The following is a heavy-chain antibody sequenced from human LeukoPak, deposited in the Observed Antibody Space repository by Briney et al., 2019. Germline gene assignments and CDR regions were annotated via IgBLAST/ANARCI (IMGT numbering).Heavy chain of an antibody. Sequence: SETLSLTCTVSGGSVSTYYWSWIRQPAGKGLEFIGRFFTSGTSGTTNYNPSLKSRVTMSLDTSKNQFTLKLSSVTAADTAVYYCARDLGGYSDGSYYYYMDVWGKGTTVTVSS. D-gene: IGHD5-18*01. CDR2: FFTSGTSGTT. CDR3: ARDLGGYSDGSYYYYMDV. CDR1: GGSVSTYY. V-gene: IGHV4-4*07. J-gene: IGHJ6*03.